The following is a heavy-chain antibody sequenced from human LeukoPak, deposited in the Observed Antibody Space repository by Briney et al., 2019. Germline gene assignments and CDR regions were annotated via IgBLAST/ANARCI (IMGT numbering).Heavy chain of an antibody. V-gene: IGHV3-53*05. CDR2: IYSGGST. Sequence: GGSLRLSCAASGFTVSSNYMSWVRQAPGKGLEWVSVIYSGGSTYYADSVKGRFIISRDNSKKALYLQMSSLRPEDTAVYYCVRSYGHRPAYTTYYPDQFFDSWGQGTLVTVSS. J-gene: IGHJ4*02. D-gene: IGHD2/OR15-2a*01. CDR3: VRSYGHRPAYTTYYPDQFFDS. CDR1: GFTVSSNY.